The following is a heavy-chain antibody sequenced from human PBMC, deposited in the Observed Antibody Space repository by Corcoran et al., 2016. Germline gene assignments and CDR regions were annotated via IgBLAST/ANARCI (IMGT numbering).Heavy chain of an antibody. D-gene: IGHD2-21*01. Sequence: EVQLVESGGGLVQPGRSLRLSCTASGFTFGDYAMSWFRQAPGKGLEWVGFIRSKAYGGTTEYAASVKGRFTISRDDSKSIAYLQMNSLKTEDTAVYYCTRFEFYPLVNDDFDIWGQGTMVTVSS. CDR1: GFTFGDYA. J-gene: IGHJ3*02. CDR2: IRSKAYGGTT. V-gene: IGHV3-49*03. CDR3: TRFEFYPLVNDDFDI.